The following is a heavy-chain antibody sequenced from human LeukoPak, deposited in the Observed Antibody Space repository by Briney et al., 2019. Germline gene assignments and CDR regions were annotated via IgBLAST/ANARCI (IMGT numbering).Heavy chain of an antibody. CDR3: ARGPQYCSDGSCYSYAFAI. CDR2: IYYSGST. V-gene: IGHV4-59*01. Sequence: SETLSLTCTVSGGSISTSYWSWIRQPPGKGLEWMGYIYYSGSTNYNPSLKRLVTISVETSKNQFSLKLSSVTAADTAVYYCARGPQYCSDGSCYSYAFAIWGQGGMVSVSS. J-gene: IGHJ3*02. D-gene: IGHD2-15*01. CDR1: GGSISTSY.